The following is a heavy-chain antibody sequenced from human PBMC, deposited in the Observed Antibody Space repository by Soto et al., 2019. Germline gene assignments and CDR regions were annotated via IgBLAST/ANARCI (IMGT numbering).Heavy chain of an antibody. CDR1: GFTFSSYA. D-gene: IGHD1-26*01. CDR3: ASGRGRYFYYGMDV. J-gene: IGHJ6*02. CDR2: ISGSGDSI. Sequence: EVQLLESGGGLVQPGGSLRLSCAASGFTFSSYAMTWVRQAPGKGLEWVSAISGSGDSIYYTDSVKGRFSISRDNSKNTVYLQMNSLRAEDTAVYYCASGRGRYFYYGMDVWGQGTTVTVSS. V-gene: IGHV3-23*01.